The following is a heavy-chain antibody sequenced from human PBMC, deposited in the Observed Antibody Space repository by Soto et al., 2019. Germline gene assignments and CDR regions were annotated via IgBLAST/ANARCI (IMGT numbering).Heavy chain of an antibody. Sequence: KPGGSLRLSCAASGFTFSNAWMSWVRQAPGKGLEWVGRIKSKTDGGTTDYAAPVKGRFTISRDDSKNTLYLQMNSLKTEDTAVYYCTTTGGYSYGTRGYYYYGMDVWGQGTTVTV. CDR3: TTTGGYSYGTRGYYYYGMDV. J-gene: IGHJ6*02. V-gene: IGHV3-15*01. CDR1: GFTFSNAW. CDR2: IKSKTDGGTT. D-gene: IGHD5-18*01.